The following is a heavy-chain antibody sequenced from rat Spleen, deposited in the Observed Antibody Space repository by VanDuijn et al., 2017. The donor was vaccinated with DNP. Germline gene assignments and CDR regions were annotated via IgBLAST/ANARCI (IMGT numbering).Heavy chain of an antibody. D-gene: IGHD1-4*01. Sequence: QVQLKESGPDLVQPSQTLSLTCTVSGFSLTSYGISWVRQPPGKGLEWIAAISNGGTTYYNSALKSRLSISRDTSKSQVFLKMNNLQTEDTAMYFCARSGFDYWGQGVMVTVSS. CDR2: ISNGGTT. CDR3: ARSGFDY. J-gene: IGHJ2*01. CDR1: GFSLTSYG. V-gene: IGHV2-6*01.